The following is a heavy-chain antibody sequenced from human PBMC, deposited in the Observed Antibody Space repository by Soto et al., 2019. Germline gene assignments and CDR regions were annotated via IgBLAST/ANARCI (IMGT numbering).Heavy chain of an antibody. CDR3: AHYRSFGDYMDYFDS. Sequence: QITLKESGPTLVKPTQTLTLTCTFSGFSLSTSRVGVGWIRQPPGKALEWLALIYWDDDKRYSPSLKTRLTIPKDTSKNQVVLTMTNMDPVDTATYYCAHYRSFGDYMDYFDSWGQGTLVTVSS. V-gene: IGHV2-5*02. D-gene: IGHD4-17*01. J-gene: IGHJ4*02. CDR1: GFSLSTSRVG. CDR2: IYWDDDK.